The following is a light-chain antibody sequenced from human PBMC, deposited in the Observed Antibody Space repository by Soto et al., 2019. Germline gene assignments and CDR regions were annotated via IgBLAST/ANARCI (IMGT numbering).Light chain of an antibody. CDR3: QQYNDWPYT. CDR2: GAS. Sequence: DIVMTQSPATLSVSPGERATLSCRASQSISSNLDWYQQKPGQAPRLLIYGASTRATGIPARFSGSGSGTEFTLTISSLHSEDSAVYFCQQYNDWPYTFGQGTKLEIK. CDR1: QSISSN. J-gene: IGKJ2*01. V-gene: IGKV3-15*01.